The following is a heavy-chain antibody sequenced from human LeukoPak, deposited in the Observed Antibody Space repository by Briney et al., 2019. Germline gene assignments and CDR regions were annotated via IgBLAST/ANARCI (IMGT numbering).Heavy chain of an antibody. CDR3: AKRGVVIRAVIIVGFHKEAYYFDY. CDR1: GITLSNYG. Sequence: GRSLRLSCASAGITLSNYGMSWVRQAQGKGLEWVAGISDRGGSTNYADSVRGRFTISRDNPKNTLYLLMTSLRAEDTAVYFCAKRGVVIRAVIIVGFHKEAYYFDYWGQGALVTVSS. V-gene: IGHV3-23*01. CDR2: ISDRGGST. J-gene: IGHJ4*02. D-gene: IGHD3-10*01.